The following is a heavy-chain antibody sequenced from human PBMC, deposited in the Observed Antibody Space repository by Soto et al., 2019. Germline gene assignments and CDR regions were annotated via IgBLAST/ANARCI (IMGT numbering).Heavy chain of an antibody. CDR3: GGVPYR. CDR1: GGSISSYY. Sequence: SETLSLTCTVPGGSISSYYWSWIRQPPGKGLEWIGYIYYSGSTNYNPSLKSRVTISVDRSKNQFSLKLSSVTAADTTVYYWGGVPYRWGQGTLVTVSS. CDR2: IYYSGST. V-gene: IGHV4-59*12. D-gene: IGHD2-2*01. J-gene: IGHJ5*02.